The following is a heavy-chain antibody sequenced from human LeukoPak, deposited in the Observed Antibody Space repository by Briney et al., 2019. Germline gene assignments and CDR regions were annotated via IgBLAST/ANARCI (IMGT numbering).Heavy chain of an antibody. V-gene: IGHV4-59*01. CDR2: IYYSGST. CDR3: ARGDYGSLLGAFDY. J-gene: IGHJ4*02. CDR1: GGSISSYY. Sequence: SETLSLTCTVSGGSISSYYWSWIRQPPGKGLEWIGYIYYSGSTNYNPSLKSRVTISVDTSKNQFSLKLSSVTAADAAVYYCARGDYGSLLGAFDYWGQGTLLTVSS. D-gene: IGHD2-15*01.